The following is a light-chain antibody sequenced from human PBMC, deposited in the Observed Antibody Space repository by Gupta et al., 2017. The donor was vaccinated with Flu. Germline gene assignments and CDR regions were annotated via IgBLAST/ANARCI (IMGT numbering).Light chain of an antibody. J-gene: IGLJ1*01. V-gene: IGLV1-47*01. Sequence: SSNIGSNFVHWYQQLPGTAPKVVIYRNDQRPSGVPDRFSGSKSGTAASLAISGLRSEDEAHYYCASWDDSLSGSYAFGTGTKVTVL. CDR1: SSNIGSNF. CDR2: RND. CDR3: ASWDDSLSGSYA.